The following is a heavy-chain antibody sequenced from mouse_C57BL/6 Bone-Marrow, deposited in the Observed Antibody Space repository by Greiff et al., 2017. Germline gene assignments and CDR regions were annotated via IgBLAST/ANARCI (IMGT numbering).Heavy chain of an antibody. CDR2: LYPGSGST. CDR1: GYPFTSYW. Sequence: QVQLQLPGAELVQPGASVKMSCTASGYPFTSYWITWVQQSPGQGLEWIGDLYPGSGSTNYNEKFTSKATLTVDTSSSTAYMQLSSLTSEDSAVYYCARRVGAWFADWGKGTLVTVSA. J-gene: IGHJ3*01. CDR3: ARRVGAWFAD. V-gene: IGHV1-55*01. D-gene: IGHD1-1*01.